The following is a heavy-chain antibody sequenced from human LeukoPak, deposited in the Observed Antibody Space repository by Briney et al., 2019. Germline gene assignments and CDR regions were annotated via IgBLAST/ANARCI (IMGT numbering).Heavy chain of an antibody. D-gene: IGHD3-22*01. J-gene: IGHJ4*02. CDR2: INHSGST. Sequence: SETLSLTCAVYGGSFSGYYWSWIRQPPGKGLEWIGEINHSGSTNYNPSLKSRVTISVDTSKNQFSLKLSSVTAADTAIYYCARVTGYMIEDYFDYWGQGTLVTVSS. CDR3: ARVTGYMIEDYFDY. V-gene: IGHV4-34*01. CDR1: GGSFSGYY.